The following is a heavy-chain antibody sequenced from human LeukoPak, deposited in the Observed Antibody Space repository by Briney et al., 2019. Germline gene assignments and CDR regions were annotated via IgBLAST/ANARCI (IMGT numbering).Heavy chain of an antibody. V-gene: IGHV5-51*01. D-gene: IGHD2-21*02. Sequence: GESLQISCEGSGYNFSNYWIGGVRPLPGKGLEWMGIIYPGDYETRYSPSFQGLVTISVDKSISTAYLQWSSLKASDTAMYYCAIPPGYCGNDCSFDHWGQGTLVTVSS. CDR2: IYPGDYET. CDR3: AIPPGYCGNDCSFDH. CDR1: GYNFSNYW. J-gene: IGHJ4*02.